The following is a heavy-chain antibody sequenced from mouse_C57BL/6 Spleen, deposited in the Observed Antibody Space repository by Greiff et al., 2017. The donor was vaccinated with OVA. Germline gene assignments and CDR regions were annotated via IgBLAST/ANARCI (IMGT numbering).Heavy chain of an antibody. J-gene: IGHJ2*01. CDR3: TRENYSNSYYFDY. CDR2: ISSGGDYI. D-gene: IGHD2-5*01. CDR1: GFTFSSYA. V-gene: IGHV5-9-1*02. Sequence: EVHLVESGEGLVKPGGSLKLSCAASGFTFSSYAMSWVRQTPEKRLEWVAYISSGGDYIYYADTVKGRFTISRDNARNTLYLQMSSLKSEDTAMYYCTRENYSNSYYFDYWGQGTTLTVSS.